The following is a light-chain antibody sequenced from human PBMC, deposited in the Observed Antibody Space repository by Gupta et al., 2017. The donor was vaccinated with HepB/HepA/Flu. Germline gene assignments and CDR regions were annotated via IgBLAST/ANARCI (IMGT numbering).Light chain of an antibody. Sequence: QSALTQPRSVSGSAGQSVTISCSGTTSDIGNFNYVSWYQHHPGEAPKLMIYDVTKRPSGVPDRFSGSKSGNTASLTISELQTEDEADYYCCANVGSLYVFGTGTKVTVL. CDR1: TSDIGNFNY. CDR3: CANVGSLYV. CDR2: DVT. J-gene: IGLJ1*01. V-gene: IGLV2-11*01.